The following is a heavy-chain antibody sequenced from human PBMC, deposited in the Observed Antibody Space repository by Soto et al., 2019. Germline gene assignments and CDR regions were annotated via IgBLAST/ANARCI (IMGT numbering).Heavy chain of an antibody. J-gene: IGHJ6*02. CDR2: IWYDGSNK. D-gene: IGHD2-2*01. CDR3: ARDVVVPAAFFYYYYGMDV. V-gene: IGHV3-33*01. CDR1: GFTFSSYG. Sequence: GGSLRLSCAASGFTFSSYGMHWVRQAPGKGLEWVAVIWYDGSNKYYADSVKGRFTISRDNSKNTLYLQMNSLRAEDTAVYYCARDVVVPAAFFYYYYGMDVWGQGTTVTVSS.